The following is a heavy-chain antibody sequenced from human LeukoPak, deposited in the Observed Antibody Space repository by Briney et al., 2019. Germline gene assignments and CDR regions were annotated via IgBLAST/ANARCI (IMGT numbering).Heavy chain of an antibody. Sequence: GGSLRLSCAASGFTLSSYEMNWVRQAPGKGLEWVSYISSSGSTKSYADSVKGRFTISRDNAKNSVYLQMNSLRADDTAVHYCARVGRWLQSGIDYWGQGTLVTVSS. CDR1: GFTLSSYE. CDR2: ISSSGSTK. CDR3: ARVGRWLQSGIDY. J-gene: IGHJ4*02. D-gene: IGHD5-24*01. V-gene: IGHV3-48*03.